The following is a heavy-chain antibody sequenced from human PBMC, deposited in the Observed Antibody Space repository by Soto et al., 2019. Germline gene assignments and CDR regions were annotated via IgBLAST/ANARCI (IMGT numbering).Heavy chain of an antibody. D-gene: IGHD3-10*01. CDR2: VIPVFGLA. V-gene: IGHV1-69*10. CDR3: ARGKSYYGSGKGIYDYYSLDV. CDR1: GGTFSRYA. Sequence: SVKVSCKSSGGTFSRYAISWVRQAPGQGLEWMGGVIPVFGLATYAQKVQGRVTITADKSTNTAYMEVSSLRSEDTAVYYCARGKSYYGSGKGIYDYYSLDVWGQGTTVTVSS. J-gene: IGHJ6*02.